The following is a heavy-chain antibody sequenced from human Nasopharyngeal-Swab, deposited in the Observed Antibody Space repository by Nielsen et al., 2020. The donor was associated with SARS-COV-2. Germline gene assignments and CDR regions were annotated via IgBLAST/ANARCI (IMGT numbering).Heavy chain of an antibody. V-gene: IGHV3-7*03. Sequence: ETLSLTCAASGFTFSSYWMSWVRQAPGKGLEWVANIRQDGSEKYYVDSVKGRFTISRDNAKNSLYLQMNSLRAEDTAVYYCARVRKESIAARPGVYYYYYYMDVWGKGTTVTVSS. CDR3: ARVRKESIAARPGVYYYYYYMDV. CDR2: IRQDGSEK. D-gene: IGHD6-6*01. CDR1: GFTFSSYW. J-gene: IGHJ6*03.